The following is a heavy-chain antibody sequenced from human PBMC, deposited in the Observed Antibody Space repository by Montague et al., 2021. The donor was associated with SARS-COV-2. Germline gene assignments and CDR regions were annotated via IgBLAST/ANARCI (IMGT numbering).Heavy chain of an antibody. V-gene: IGHV3-23*01. CDR3: AKASWIQLWFRTPYFDY. D-gene: IGHD5-18*01. CDR2: ISGSGGST. J-gene: IGHJ4*02. Sequence: SLRLSCAASGFTFSRYAMSWVRQAPGKGLEWVSAISGSGGSTYXXXSXXXRFXISRDNSKNTLYLQMNSLRAEDTAVYYCAKASWIQLWFRTPYFDYWGQGTLVTVSS. CDR1: GFTFSRYA.